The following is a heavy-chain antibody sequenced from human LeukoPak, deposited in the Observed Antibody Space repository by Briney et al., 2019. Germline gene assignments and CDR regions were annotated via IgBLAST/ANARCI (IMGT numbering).Heavy chain of an antibody. D-gene: IGHD2-8*01. J-gene: IGHJ6*02. CDR2: ISWNSGTK. V-gene: IGHV3-9*01. CDR1: GFTFDDYA. Sequence: PGRSLRLSCAASGFTFDDYAMHWVRQAPGKGLEWVSGISWNSGTKGYADFVKGRFTISRDNAKNSLYLQMNSLRGEDAALYYCAVLHYYAMDVWGQGTTVTVSS. CDR3: AVLHYYAMDV.